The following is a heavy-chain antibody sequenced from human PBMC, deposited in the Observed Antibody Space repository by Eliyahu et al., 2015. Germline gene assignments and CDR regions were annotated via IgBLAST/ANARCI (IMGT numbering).Heavy chain of an antibody. CDR3: RLAGYFDY. CDR1: RGPISGSNYY. Sequence: QLQLQESGPGLVKPSETLSXTCNVSRGPISGSNYYWGWIRQAPGKGLEWIGNIYYNGNTYYNPSLESRVTISADTSKNQLSLKLTSVTAADTAVYYCRLAGYFDYWGQGALVTVSS. J-gene: IGHJ4*02. CDR2: IYYNGNT. V-gene: IGHV4-39*01. D-gene: IGHD3-10*01.